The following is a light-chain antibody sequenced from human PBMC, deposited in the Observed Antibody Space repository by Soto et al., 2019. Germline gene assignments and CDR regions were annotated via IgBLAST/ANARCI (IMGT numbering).Light chain of an antibody. J-gene: IGKJ1*01. V-gene: IGKV3-20*01. CDR1: QSVSNNY. Sequence: EIVLIQSPRTPSLSPGESATLSCRASQSVSNNYLAWYQQKPGQAPRLLIYGASNRATGIPDRFSGSGSGTDFTLTISRLEPEDFAVYYCQQYGSSGTFGQGTKVDIK. CDR3: QQYGSSGT. CDR2: GAS.